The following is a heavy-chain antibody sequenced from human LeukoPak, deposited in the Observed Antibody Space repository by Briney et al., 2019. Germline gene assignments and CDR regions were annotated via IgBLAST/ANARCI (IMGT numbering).Heavy chain of an antibody. J-gene: IGHJ6*03. V-gene: IGHV4-4*07. CDR3: ARLKFYESTGYSPGHYMDV. CDR2: LYPGVST. CDR1: GGPIYSYY. D-gene: IGHD3-22*01. Sequence: SETLSLTCTVSGGPIYSYYWSWIRQTAGKGLEWIGRLYPGVSTNYNPSLKSRVTMSVDTSKNQFPLKLSAVTAADTAVYYSARLKFYESTGYSPGHYMDVWGKGTTVTVSS.